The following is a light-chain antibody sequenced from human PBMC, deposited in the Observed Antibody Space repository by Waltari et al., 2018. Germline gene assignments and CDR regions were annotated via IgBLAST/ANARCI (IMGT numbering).Light chain of an antibody. CDR3: QQYDNLGFT. CDR1: QDISNY. Sequence: DIQMTQSPSSLSASVADRVTITCQASQDISNYLNWYQQKPGKAPKLLIYDASNLETGVPSRFSGSGSGTDFTFTISSLQPEDIATYYCQQYDNLGFTFGPGTKVDIK. V-gene: IGKV1-33*01. CDR2: DAS. J-gene: IGKJ3*01.